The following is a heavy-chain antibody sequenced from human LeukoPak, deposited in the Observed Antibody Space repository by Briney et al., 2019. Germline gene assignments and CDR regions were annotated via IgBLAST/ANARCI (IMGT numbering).Heavy chain of an antibody. V-gene: IGHV4-59*01. J-gene: IGHJ3*02. D-gene: IGHD4-23*01. Sequence: PSETLSLTCTVSGGSISSYYWSWIRQPPGKGLEWIGYIYYSGSTNYNPSLKSRVTISVDTSKNQFSLKLSSVTAADTAVYYCARAKGGKDAFDIWGQGTMVTVSS. CDR2: IYYSGST. CDR3: ARAKGGKDAFDI. CDR1: GGSISSYY.